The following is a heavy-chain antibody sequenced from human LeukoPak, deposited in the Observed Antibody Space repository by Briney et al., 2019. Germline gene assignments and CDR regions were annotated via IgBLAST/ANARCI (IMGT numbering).Heavy chain of an antibody. CDR1: GGTFSSYA. Sequence: SVKVSCKASGGTFSSYAISWVRQAPGHGLEWMGGIIPIFGTANYAQKFQGRVTITTDESTSTAYMELSSLRSEDTAVYYCATRRDTHCSSSTSCYYYFDYWGQGTLVTVSS. J-gene: IGHJ4*02. V-gene: IGHV1-69*05. CDR2: IIPIFGTA. CDR3: ATRRDTHCSSSTSCYYYFDY. D-gene: IGHD2-2*01.